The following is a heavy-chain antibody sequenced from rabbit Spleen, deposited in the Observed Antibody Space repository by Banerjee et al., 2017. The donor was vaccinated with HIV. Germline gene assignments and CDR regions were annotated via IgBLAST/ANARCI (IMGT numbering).Heavy chain of an antibody. V-gene: IGHV1S45*01. Sequence: QEQLEESGGGLVKPGGTLTLTCKASGFSFSSVYWICWVRQAPGKGLEWIACIDVGSSGSTYYASWAKGRFTISKTSSTTVTLQGTSLTAADTATYFCARSGGADNYDYPDYFNLWGPGTLVTVS. CDR3: ARSGGADNYDYPDYFNL. D-gene: IGHD6-1*01. CDR1: GFSFSSVYW. CDR2: IDVGSSGST. J-gene: IGHJ4*01.